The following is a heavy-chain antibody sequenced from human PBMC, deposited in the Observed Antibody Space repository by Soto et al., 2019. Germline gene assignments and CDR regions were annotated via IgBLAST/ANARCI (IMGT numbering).Heavy chain of an antibody. V-gene: IGHV4-4*02. D-gene: IGHD2-21*02. Sequence: QVQLQESGPGLVKPSGTLSLTCAVSGGSISSSNWWSWVRQPPGKELEGIGEIYHSGSTNYNPSHKSRVTISVDKSKNQFSLKLSSVTAADTAVYYCAGVGDCGGDCYWEGLSHYFDSWGQGTLVTVSS. CDR3: AGVGDCGGDCYWEGLSHYFDS. CDR2: IYHSGST. J-gene: IGHJ4*02. CDR1: GGSISSSNW.